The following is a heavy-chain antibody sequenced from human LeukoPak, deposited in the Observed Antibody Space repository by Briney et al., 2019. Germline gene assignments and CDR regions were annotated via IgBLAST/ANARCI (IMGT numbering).Heavy chain of an antibody. V-gene: IGHV3-48*03. CDR1: GLTFGSYE. CDR2: IRSSVSTI. J-gene: IGHJ6*04. D-gene: IGHD3-10*02. Sequence: SLSLACAASGLTFGSYEMNWVRQAPGRGLEWVSYIRSSVSTINYTDSVKGRFPISRDNAKNSLYLQMNSLRAEDTAVYYCAELGITMIGGVWGKGTTVTISS. CDR3: AELGITMIGGV.